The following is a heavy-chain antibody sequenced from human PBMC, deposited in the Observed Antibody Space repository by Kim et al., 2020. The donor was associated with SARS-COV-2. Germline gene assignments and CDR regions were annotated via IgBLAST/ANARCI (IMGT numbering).Heavy chain of an antibody. CDR2: MSYDGGKV. Sequence: GGSLRLSCIVSGFTLSTYSMHWVRQAPGKGLEWVAVMSYDGGKVYYADSVKGRFTVSRDNSKNVLFLQMDRLGPEDTAVYYCARDQQILGLIILYYYGMDVCGQGTTVTVSS. D-gene: IGHD3-16*02. CDR3: ARDQQILGLIILYYYGMDV. J-gene: IGHJ6*02. CDR1: GFTLSTYS. V-gene: IGHV3-30-3*01.